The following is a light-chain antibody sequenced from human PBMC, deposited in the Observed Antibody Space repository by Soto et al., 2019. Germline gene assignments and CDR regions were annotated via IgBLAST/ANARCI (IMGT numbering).Light chain of an antibody. V-gene: IGKV1-39*01. CDR3: KQSYSTPIT. J-gene: IGKJ5*01. CDR2: AAS. Sequence: DIQMTQSPSSLSASVGDRVTITCRASQGISSYLSWYQQKPGKAPKFLIYAASSLPRAGPSRFSGSGSGTDLTLPISSLQPEDFATYYCKQSYSTPITFGQGTRLEIK. CDR1: QGISSY.